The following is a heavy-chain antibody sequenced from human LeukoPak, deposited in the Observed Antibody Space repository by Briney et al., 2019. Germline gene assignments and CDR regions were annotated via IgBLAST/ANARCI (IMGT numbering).Heavy chain of an antibody. CDR1: GFSVSGYW. J-gene: IGHJ4*02. CDR2: IKQGGSEK. CDR3: AREWQGGIAAAGTRIEGDY. V-gene: IGHV3-7*01. D-gene: IGHD6-13*01. Sequence: GGSLRLSCAVSGFSVSGYWMTGVRQAPGKGREWGANIKQGGSEKNYVDSVKGRFTISRDNAENSLFLQMNSLRVEDKAVYYCAREWQGGIAAAGTRIEGDYWGQGALVAVSS.